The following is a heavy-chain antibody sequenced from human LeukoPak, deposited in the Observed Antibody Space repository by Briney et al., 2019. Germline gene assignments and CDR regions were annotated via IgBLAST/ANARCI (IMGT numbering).Heavy chain of an antibody. Sequence: ASVKVSCKASGYTFTSYDINCVRQATGQGLEWMGWMNPNSGNTGYAQKFQGRVTITRNTSISTAYMELSSLRSEDTAVYYCARGSSVRFLEWLPLDYWGQGTLVTVSS. CDR3: ARGSSVRFLEWLPLDY. CDR2: MNPNSGNT. D-gene: IGHD3-3*01. V-gene: IGHV1-8*03. J-gene: IGHJ4*02. CDR1: GYTFTSYD.